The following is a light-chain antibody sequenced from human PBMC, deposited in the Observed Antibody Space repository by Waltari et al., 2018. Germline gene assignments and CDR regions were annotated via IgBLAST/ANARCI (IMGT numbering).Light chain of an antibody. V-gene: IGLV1-44*01. J-gene: IGLJ1*01. CDR2: GTR. CDR3: AAWDDSLNGPV. CDR1: SSNIGDHT. Sequence: QSVLTQPPSASGTPGQRIIISCSGSSSNIGDHTVPWYQQVPGTAPQLLIYGTRERPSGVSNRLSGSKSGTSASLAISALQPEDEADYYCAAWDDSLNGPVFGTGTKVTVL.